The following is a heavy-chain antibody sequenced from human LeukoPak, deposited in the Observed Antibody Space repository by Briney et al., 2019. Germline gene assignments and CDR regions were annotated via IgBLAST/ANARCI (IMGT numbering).Heavy chain of an antibody. D-gene: IGHD3-3*01. Sequence: SETLSLTCTVSGGSISTYYWNWIRQPPGKGLEWIGYIYHSGSTNYNPSLQSRVTISVDTSKNQFSLNLNSVTAADTAVYYCARPSPLRPYYDFWSGYYWDYWGQGTLVTVSS. CDR1: GGSISTYY. V-gene: IGHV4-59*08. J-gene: IGHJ4*02. CDR3: ARPSPLRPYYDFWSGYYWDY. CDR2: IYHSGST.